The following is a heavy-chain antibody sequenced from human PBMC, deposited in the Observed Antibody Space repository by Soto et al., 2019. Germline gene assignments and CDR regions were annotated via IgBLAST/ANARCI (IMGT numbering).Heavy chain of an antibody. V-gene: IGHV4-39*01. CDR3: ARLVSYQLLLRHYYYYYYMDV. CDR1: GGSISSSSYY. Sequence: SETLSLTCTVSGGSISSSSYYWGWIRQPPGKGLEWIGSIYYSGSTYYNPSLKSRVTISVDTSKNQFSLKLSSVTAADTAVYYCARLVSYQLLLRHYYYYYYMDVWGKGTTVTVSS. CDR2: IYYSGST. D-gene: IGHD2-2*01. J-gene: IGHJ6*03.